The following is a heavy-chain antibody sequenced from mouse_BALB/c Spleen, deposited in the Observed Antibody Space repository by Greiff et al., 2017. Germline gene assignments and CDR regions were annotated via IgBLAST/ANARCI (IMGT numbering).Heavy chain of an antibody. Sequence: VQLQESGPGLVAPSQSLSITCTVSGFSLTSYGVHWVRQPPGKGLEWLGVIWAGGSTNYNSALMSRLSISKDNSKSQVFLKMNSLQTDDTAMYYCARFYDGYLYYAMDYWGQGTSVTVSS. J-gene: IGHJ4*01. CDR1: GFSLTSYG. V-gene: IGHV2-9*02. CDR3: ARFYDGYLYYAMDY. CDR2: IWAGGST. D-gene: IGHD2-3*01.